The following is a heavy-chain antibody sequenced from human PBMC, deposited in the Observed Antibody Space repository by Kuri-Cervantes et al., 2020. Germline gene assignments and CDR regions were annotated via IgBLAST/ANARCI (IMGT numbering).Heavy chain of an antibody. V-gene: IGHV2-70*20. CDR2: IDWDEDK. CDR3: ARINSSGWYEMDY. D-gene: IGHD6-19*01. Sequence: SGPTLVKPTQTLTLTCTFTGFSLSTRGLCVSWVRQPPGKALEWLGLIDWDEDKYYSTSLETRLTISKDTSKNQVVLTMTNMDSVDTATYYCARINSSGWYEMDYWGQGTPVTVSS. J-gene: IGHJ4*02. CDR1: GFSLSTRGLC.